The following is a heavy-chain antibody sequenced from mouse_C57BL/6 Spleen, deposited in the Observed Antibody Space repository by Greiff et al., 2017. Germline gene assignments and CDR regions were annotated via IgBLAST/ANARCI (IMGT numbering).Heavy chain of an antibody. Sequence: EVKLEESGPGLVKPSQSLSLTCSVTGYSITSGYYWNWIRQFPGNKLEWMGYISYDGSNNYNPSLKNRISITRDTSKNQFFLKLNSVTTEDTATYYCARVDYARDYAMDYWGQGTSVTVSS. CDR3: ARVDYARDYAMDY. J-gene: IGHJ4*01. CDR2: ISYDGSN. V-gene: IGHV3-6*01. D-gene: IGHD2-4*01. CDR1: GYSITSGYY.